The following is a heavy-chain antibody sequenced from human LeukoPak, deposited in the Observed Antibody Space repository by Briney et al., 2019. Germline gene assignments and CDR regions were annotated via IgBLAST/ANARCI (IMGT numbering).Heavy chain of an antibody. CDR1: GGSISSYY. Sequence: SETLSLTCTASGGSISSYYWSWIRQPPGKGLEWIGYIYYSGSTNYNPSLKSRVTISVDTSMNQFSLKLSSVTAADTAVYDCARVQGPRRGYGSDWYLFDYWGQGTLVTVSS. CDR2: IYYSGST. D-gene: IGHD6-19*01. CDR3: ARVQGPRRGYGSDWYLFDY. J-gene: IGHJ4*02. V-gene: IGHV4-59*01.